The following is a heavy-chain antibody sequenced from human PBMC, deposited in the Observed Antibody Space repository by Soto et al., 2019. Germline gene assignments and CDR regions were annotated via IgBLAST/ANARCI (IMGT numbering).Heavy chain of an antibody. CDR2: IYYSGST. CDR3: ARTPEEVRYYYYYMDV. Sequence: SETLSLTCTVSGGSISSYYWSWIRQPPGKGLEWIGYIYYSGSTNYNPSLKCRVTISVDTSKNQFSLKLSSVTAADTAVYYCARTPEEVRYYYYYMDVWGKGTTVTVSS. CDR1: GGSISSYY. J-gene: IGHJ6*03. V-gene: IGHV4-59*01. D-gene: IGHD3-10*01.